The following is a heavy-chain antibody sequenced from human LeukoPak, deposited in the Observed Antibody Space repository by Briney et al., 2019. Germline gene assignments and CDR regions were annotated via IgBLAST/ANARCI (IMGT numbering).Heavy chain of an antibody. CDR1: GFTFSSYA. D-gene: IGHD1-14*01. J-gene: IGHJ6*04. CDR2: ISGSGGST. CDR3: AKDWYWEPGAGQSYYYYGMDV. V-gene: IGHV3-23*01. Sequence: GGSLRLSCAASGFTFSSYAMSWVRQAPGKGLEWVSAISGSGGSTYYADSVKSRFTISRDNSKNTLYLQMNSLRAEDTAVYYCAKDWYWEPGAGQSYYYYGMDVWGKGTTVTVSS.